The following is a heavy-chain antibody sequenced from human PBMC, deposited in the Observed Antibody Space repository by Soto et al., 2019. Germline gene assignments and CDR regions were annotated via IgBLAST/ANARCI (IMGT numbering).Heavy chain of an antibody. V-gene: IGHV4-39*01. CDR2: FYYSGST. D-gene: IGHD6-6*01. CDR1: GGSISRSTYN. CDR3: AKIPFVHYYFYMDV. J-gene: IGHJ6*03. Sequence: QLQLQESGPGLVKPSETLSLTCSVSGGSISRSTYNWGWIRQPPGKGLEWIGSFYYSGSTYYNPSLKSRVTISVDTSQNQFSLTLSSMTAADTAVYYCAKIPFVHYYFYMDVWGKGATVTVSS.